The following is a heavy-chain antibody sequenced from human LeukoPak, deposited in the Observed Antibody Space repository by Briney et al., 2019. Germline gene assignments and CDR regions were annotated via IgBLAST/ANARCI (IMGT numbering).Heavy chain of an antibody. J-gene: IGHJ3*02. CDR2: IRYDGSNK. CDR1: GFTFSSYG. V-gene: IGHV3-30*02. D-gene: IGHD3-10*02. Sequence: PGGSLRLSCAASGFTFSSYGMHWVRQAPGKGLEWVAFIRYDGSNKYYADSVKGRFTISRDKSKNMLYLQMNSLRAEDTAVYYCASNYYVTKAAFDTWGQGTMVTVSS. CDR3: ASNYYVTKAAFDT.